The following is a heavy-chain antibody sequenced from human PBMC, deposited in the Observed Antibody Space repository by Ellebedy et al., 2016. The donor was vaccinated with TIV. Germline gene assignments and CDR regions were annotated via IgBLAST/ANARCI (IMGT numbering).Heavy chain of an antibody. V-gene: IGHV3-74*01. CDR1: GFIFSNNW. CDR2: IDSAGTTP. CDR3: ATPVGRFSGSYVY. Sequence: PGGSLRLSCTASGFIFSNNWMHRVRQAPGKGLEWVSRIDSAGTTPGYADSVKGRFTVSRDNAKSTLYLDMGSLRAEDTAVYYCATPVGRFSGSYVYWGQGTLVTVSS. J-gene: IGHJ4*02. D-gene: IGHD3-16*01.